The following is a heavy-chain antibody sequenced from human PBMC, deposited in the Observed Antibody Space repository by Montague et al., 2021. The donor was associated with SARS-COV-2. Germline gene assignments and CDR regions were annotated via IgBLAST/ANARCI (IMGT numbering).Heavy chain of an antibody. D-gene: IGHD3-10*01. V-gene: IGHV4-39*01. CDR2: IPYSGYT. Sequence: SETLSLTCIVSGVSSSRTTSYWAWIRQPPGKGLEWLGSIPYSGYTNYNSSLKSRVTISIDTYKIQFSLRLTTVSAADTAVYYCARRYGSAFDYWGQGTLVTVSS. J-gene: IGHJ4*02. CDR1: GVSSSRTTSY. CDR3: ARRYGSAFDY.